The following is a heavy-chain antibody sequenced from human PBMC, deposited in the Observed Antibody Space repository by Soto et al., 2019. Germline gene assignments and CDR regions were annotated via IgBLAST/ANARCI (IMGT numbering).Heavy chain of an antibody. CDR2: IIPIFGTA. V-gene: IGHV1-69*01. D-gene: IGHD1-26*01. J-gene: IGHJ1*01. CDR3: ARGDSPRQYYLRN. CDR1: LATLSSYA. Sequence: SVKACSEASLATLSSYALSSCRQAPGQGLEWMGGIIPIFGTANYAQKFQGRVTITADESTSTAYMELSSMRSEDPAVYYCARGDSPRQYYLRNCGQGTLGTVSS.